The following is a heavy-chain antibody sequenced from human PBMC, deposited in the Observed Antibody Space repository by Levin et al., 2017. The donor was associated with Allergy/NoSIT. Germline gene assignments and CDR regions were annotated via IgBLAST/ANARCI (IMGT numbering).Heavy chain of an antibody. J-gene: IGHJ6*03. Sequence: ASVKVSCKASGYTFISYDIYWVRQATGQGLEWMGWVSPNSGNSGYTQKFQGRVTMTRDTSISTAYMELNNLGPEDTAVYYCARGLGQGSVAVMMEGVNYYYYMDVWGKGTTVTVSS. CDR3: ARGLGQGSVAVMMEGVNYYYYMDV. V-gene: IGHV1-8*01. D-gene: IGHD3-10*01. CDR1: GYTFISYD. CDR2: VSPNSGNS.